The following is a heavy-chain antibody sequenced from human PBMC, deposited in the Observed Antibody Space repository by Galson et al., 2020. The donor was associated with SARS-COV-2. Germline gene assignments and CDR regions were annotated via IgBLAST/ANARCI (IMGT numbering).Heavy chain of an antibody. CDR3: VTSTAMVFGAPAY. CDR2: ISYDGSHK. J-gene: IGHJ4*02. V-gene: IGHV3-30*04. D-gene: IGHD5-18*01. Sequence: GGSLRLSCTASGITLSSSAMHWVRQTPGRGLEWVAIISYDGSHKYYTDSVKGRFTISRDNSKNTLYLHMNSLRGDDAAIYYCVTSTAMVFGAPAYWGQGTRVTVSS. CDR1: GITLSSSA.